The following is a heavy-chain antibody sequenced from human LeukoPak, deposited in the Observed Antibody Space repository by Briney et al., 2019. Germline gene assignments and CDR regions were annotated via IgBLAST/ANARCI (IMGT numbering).Heavy chain of an antibody. CDR1: GYSFTSYW. Sequence: GESLRISCKGSGYSFTSYWFSWVRQMPGKGLEWMGRIDPSDSYTNYSPSFQGHVTISADKSISTAYLQWSSLKASDTAMYYCARHEAYYDILTATYYYYGMDVWGKGTTVTVSS. D-gene: IGHD3-9*01. CDR3: ARHEAYYDILTATYYYYGMDV. J-gene: IGHJ6*04. CDR2: IDPSDSYT. V-gene: IGHV5-10-1*01.